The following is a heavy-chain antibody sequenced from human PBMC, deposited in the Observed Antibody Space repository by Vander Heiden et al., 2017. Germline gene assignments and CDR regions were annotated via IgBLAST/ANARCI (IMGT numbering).Heavy chain of an antibody. Sequence: EVQLVESGGGLVQPGGSLRLSCAASGSTLSSYDMHWVRQVTGKGLEWVSTIGAPGDTYYPDSVKGRFTISRENAKNSLYLQMNSLRAGDTAVYYCTRVLSSNYYGVDVWGQGTTVTVSS. J-gene: IGHJ6*02. CDR2: IGAPGDT. V-gene: IGHV3-13*01. CDR3: TRVLSSNYYGVDV. D-gene: IGHD2-2*01. CDR1: GSTLSSYD.